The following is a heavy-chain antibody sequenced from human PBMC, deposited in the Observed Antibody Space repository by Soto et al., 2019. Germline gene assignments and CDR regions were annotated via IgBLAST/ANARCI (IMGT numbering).Heavy chain of an antibody. CDR2: INDRGSI. D-gene: IGHD3-9*01. V-gene: IGHV4-34*01. Sequence: QVQLQQWGAGPLRPLETLSLTCGVCGGAFSGYYWAWIRESPGKGLERLGEINDRGSINYNPSLKRRVSISVDTSKNHYSLNLRSVTAADTAVYYCARESHDILTGPPWVWYFDLWGRGTLVTVSS. J-gene: IGHJ2*01. CDR1: GGAFSGYY. CDR3: ARESHDILTGPPWVWYFDL.